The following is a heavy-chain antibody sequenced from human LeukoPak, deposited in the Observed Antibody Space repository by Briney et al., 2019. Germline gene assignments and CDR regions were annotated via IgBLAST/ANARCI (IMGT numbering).Heavy chain of an antibody. CDR1: GGSFSGYY. J-gene: IGHJ3*02. Sequence: KASETLSLTCAVYGGSFSGYYWSWIRQPPGKGLEWIGEINHSGSTNYNPSLKSRVTISVDTSKNQFSLKLSSVTAADTAVYYCARSAQSGYYSGRKFVAFDIWGQGTMVTVPS. V-gene: IGHV4-34*01. D-gene: IGHD3-22*01. CDR3: ARSAQSGYYSGRKFVAFDI. CDR2: INHSGST.